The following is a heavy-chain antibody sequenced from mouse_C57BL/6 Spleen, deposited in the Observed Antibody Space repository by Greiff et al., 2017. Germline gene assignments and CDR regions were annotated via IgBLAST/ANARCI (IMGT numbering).Heavy chain of an antibody. V-gene: IGHV1-53*01. CDR1: GYTFTSYW. CDR2: INPSHGGT. J-gene: IGHJ2*01. CDR3: ARWDYYGY. D-gene: IGHD4-1*01. Sequence: QVLLQQPGTELVKPGASVKLSCKASGYTFTSYWMHWVQQRPGHGLEWIGQINPSHGGTNFNEKFKSKATLTVDKSSRTAYMLLSSLTSEASAVYYCARWDYYGYWGQGTTLTVSS.